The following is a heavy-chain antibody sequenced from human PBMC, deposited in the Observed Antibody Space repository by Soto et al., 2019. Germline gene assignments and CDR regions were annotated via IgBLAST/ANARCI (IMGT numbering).Heavy chain of an antibody. V-gene: IGHV5-51*01. CDR1: GYTFISYW. Sequence: GESLKISCQGSGYTFISYWVAWVRQMPGKGLEWMGIIYPGDSDTRYSPSFQGHVTISADKSISTAYLQWSSLKASDTAIYYCARFTYYYGSGDFDSWGQGTLVTVSS. D-gene: IGHD3-10*01. CDR3: ARFTYYYGSGDFDS. J-gene: IGHJ4*02. CDR2: IYPGDSDT.